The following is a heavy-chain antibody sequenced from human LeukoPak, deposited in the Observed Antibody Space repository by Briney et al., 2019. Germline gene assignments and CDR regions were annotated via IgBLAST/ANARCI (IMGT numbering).Heavy chain of an antibody. V-gene: IGHV3-74*01. Sequence: GGSLRLSCATSGFTFSYYWMNWVRQAPGQGLVWVSSISGDGRISYADSVKGRFTISRDNARNTLDLQMNNLRVEDTAIYCCAKVGVVLGKWLDPWGQGTVVVVSS. CDR3: AKVGVVLGKWLDP. D-gene: IGHD3-10*01. J-gene: IGHJ5*02. CDR2: ISGDGRI. CDR1: GFTFSYYW.